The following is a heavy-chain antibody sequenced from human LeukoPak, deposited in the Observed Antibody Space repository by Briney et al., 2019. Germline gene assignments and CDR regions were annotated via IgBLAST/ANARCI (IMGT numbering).Heavy chain of an antibody. D-gene: IGHD3-22*01. CDR1: GFTISIYA. CDR3: AKKGYYDGSGYYMYYFDH. CDR2: ISGSGGTA. Sequence: GGSLRLSCAASGFTISIYAMSWVRQAPGKGVEWVSAISGSGGTAYYADSVKGWFTISRDNSKNTLYLQMNSLRAEDTAVYYCAKKGYYDGSGYYMYYFDHWGQGTLVTVSS. J-gene: IGHJ4*02. V-gene: IGHV3-23*01.